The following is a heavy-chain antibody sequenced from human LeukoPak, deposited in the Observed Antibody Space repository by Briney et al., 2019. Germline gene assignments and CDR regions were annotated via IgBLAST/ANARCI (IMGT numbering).Heavy chain of an antibody. J-gene: IGHJ4*02. D-gene: IGHD5-24*01. V-gene: IGHV4-38-2*02. CDR1: GYFISSGYY. CDR3: ARVRDGYIGYFDY. Sequence: SETLSLTCTVSGYFISSGYYWGWIRQPPGKGLEWIGSIYHSGSTYYNPSLKSRVTISVDTSKNQFSLKLSSVTAAATAVYYCARVRDGYIGYFDYWGQGTLVTVSS. CDR2: IYHSGST.